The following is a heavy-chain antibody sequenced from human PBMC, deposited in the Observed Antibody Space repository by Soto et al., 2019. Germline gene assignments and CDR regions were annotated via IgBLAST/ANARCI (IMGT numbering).Heavy chain of an antibody. J-gene: IGHJ4*02. V-gene: IGHV3-23*01. CDR2: ISGSGGST. D-gene: IGHD5-12*01. CDR1: GFTFSSYA. Sequence: GGSLRLSCAASGFTFSSYAMSWVRQAPGKGLEWVSAISGSGGSTYYADSVKGRFTISRDNSKNTLYLQMNSLRAEDTAVYYCAKGTKYSGYDWAPTPFDYWGQGTLVTVSS. CDR3: AKGTKYSGYDWAPTPFDY.